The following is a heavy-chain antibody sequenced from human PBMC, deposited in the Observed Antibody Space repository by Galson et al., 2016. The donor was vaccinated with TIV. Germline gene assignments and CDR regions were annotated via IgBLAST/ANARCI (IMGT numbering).Heavy chain of an antibody. V-gene: IGHV1-69*13. Sequence: SVKVSCKASGGTFSIYAISWVRQAPGQGLEWMGGIIPIFGTANYAQKFQGRVTITADESTSTAYMELSILRSEEPAVSYCARSEYSYGKYYYYYYMDVWGKGTTVIVSS. CDR2: IIPIFGTA. CDR3: ARSEYSYGKYYYYYYMDV. D-gene: IGHD5-18*01. J-gene: IGHJ6*03. CDR1: GGTFSIYA.